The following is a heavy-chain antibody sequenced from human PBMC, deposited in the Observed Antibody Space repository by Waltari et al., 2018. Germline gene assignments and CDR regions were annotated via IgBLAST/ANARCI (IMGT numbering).Heavy chain of an antibody. J-gene: IGHJ4*02. CDR1: GFTFSSYA. D-gene: IGHD6-13*01. CDR2: ISGSGGSK. Sequence: EVQLLESGGGLVQPGGSLRLSCAASGFTFSSYAMSWVRQAPGKGLEWVSGISGSGGSKYYEDSVKGRFTISKDNAKNTLYLQMNSLRAEDTAVYYCAKGRYSSSWYPDYWGQGTLVTVSS. V-gene: IGHV3-23*01. CDR3: AKGRYSSSWYPDY.